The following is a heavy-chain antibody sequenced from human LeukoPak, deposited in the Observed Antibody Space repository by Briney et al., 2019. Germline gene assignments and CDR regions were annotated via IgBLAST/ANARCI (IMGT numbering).Heavy chain of an antibody. D-gene: IGHD6-13*01. J-gene: IGHJ4*02. Sequence: GASVKVSCKASGGTFSSYTISWVRQAPGQGLEWMGRIIPILGIANYAQKFQGRVTITADKSTSTAYMELSSLRSEDTAVYYCAGDRGWIAAAGTFFAYWGQGALVTVSS. CDR3: AGDRGWIAAAGTFFAY. CDR2: IIPILGIA. V-gene: IGHV1-69*02. CDR1: GGTFSSYT.